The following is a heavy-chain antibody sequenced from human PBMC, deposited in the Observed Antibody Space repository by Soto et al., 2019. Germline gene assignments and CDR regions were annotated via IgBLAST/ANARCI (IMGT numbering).Heavy chain of an antibody. D-gene: IGHD3-10*01. J-gene: IGHJ6*02. CDR3: ARDFLRAFGEFGDYYYYYGMDV. V-gene: IGHV4-59*01. CDR2: IYYSGST. CDR1: GGSISSYY. Sequence: QVQLQESGPGLVKPSETLSLTCTVSGGSISSYYWSWIRQPPGKGLEWIGYIYYSGSTNYNPSLKSRVTISVDMSKNQFSLKLSSVTAADTAVYYCARDFLRAFGEFGDYYYYYGMDVWGQGTTVTVSS.